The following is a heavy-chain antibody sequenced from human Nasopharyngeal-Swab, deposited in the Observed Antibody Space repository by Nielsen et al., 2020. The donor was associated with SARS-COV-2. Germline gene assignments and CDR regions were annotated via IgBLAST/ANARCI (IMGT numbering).Heavy chain of an antibody. CDR1: GGSFSGYY. J-gene: IGHJ5*02. CDR2: INHSRST. CDR3: ARGRLTSRTLGWFDP. Sequence: SETLSLTCAVYGGSFSGYYWSRIRQPPGKGLEWIGEINHSRSTNYNPSLKSRVTISVDTSKNQFSLKLSSVTAADTAVYYCARGRLTSRTLGWFDPWGQGTLVTVSS. V-gene: IGHV4-34*01. D-gene: IGHD2-2*01.